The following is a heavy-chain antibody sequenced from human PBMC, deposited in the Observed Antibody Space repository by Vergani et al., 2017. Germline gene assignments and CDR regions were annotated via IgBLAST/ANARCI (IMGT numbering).Heavy chain of an antibody. CDR1: GGSNSSYD. CDR3: AGETADHWVSSNHFDY. D-gene: IGHD3-9*01. V-gene: IGHV4-59*01. Sequence: QVQLQESGPGLVKPSETLSLTCAVSGGSNSSYDWTWIRQPPGKGLECIGYVSYSGRTHYNPSLESRVTISLDTSKKQFSLKLRSATAADTAVYYCAGETADHWVSSNHFDYWGQGTLVIVSS. CDR2: VSYSGRT. J-gene: IGHJ4*02.